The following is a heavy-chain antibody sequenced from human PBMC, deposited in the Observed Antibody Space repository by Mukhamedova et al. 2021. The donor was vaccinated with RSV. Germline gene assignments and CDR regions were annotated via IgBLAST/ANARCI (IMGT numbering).Heavy chain of an antibody. CDR1: TFTGHW. J-gene: IGHJ4*02. D-gene: IGHD6-13*01. CDR2: IYPSDSET. CDR3: ARSDGSWYPG. Sequence: TFTGHWIGWVRQLPGKGLEWVGIIYPSDSETRYSPSFKGQVSISVDKAITTAYLRWNRLEASDTAIFYCARSDGSWYPGWGQGTL. V-gene: IGHV5-51*01.